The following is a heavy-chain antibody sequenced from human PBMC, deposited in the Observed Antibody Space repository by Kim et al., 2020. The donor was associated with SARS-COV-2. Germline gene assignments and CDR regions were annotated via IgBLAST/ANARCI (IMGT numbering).Heavy chain of an antibody. CDR3: CNWNPPAFDY. J-gene: IGHJ4*02. CDR1: GGTFSSYA. V-gene: IGHV1-69*13. CDR2: IIPIFGTA. Sequence: SVKVSCKASGGTFSSYAISWVRQAPGQGLEWMGGIIPIFGTANYAQKFQGRVTITADESTSTAYMGLSSLRSEDTAVYYCCNWNPPAFDYWGQGTLVTVSS. D-gene: IGHD1-1*01.